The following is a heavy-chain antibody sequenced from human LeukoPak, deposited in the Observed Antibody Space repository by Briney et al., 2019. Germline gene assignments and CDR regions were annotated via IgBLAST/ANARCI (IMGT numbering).Heavy chain of an antibody. CDR1: GFTFSSYA. V-gene: IGHV3-23*01. CDR3: ARDGRPTVTKGWFDP. Sequence: GGSLRLSCAASGFTFSSYAMSWVRQAPGKGLEWVSAISGSGGSTYYADSVKGRFTISRDNSKNTLYLQMNSLRAEDTAVYYCARDGRPTVTKGWFDPWGQGTLVTVSS. J-gene: IGHJ5*02. D-gene: IGHD4-17*01. CDR2: ISGSGGST.